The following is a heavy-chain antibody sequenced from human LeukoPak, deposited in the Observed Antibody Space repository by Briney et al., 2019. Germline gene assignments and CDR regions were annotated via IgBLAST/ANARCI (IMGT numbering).Heavy chain of an antibody. CDR3: ARVYCSSTSCYATDPYYFDY. CDR1: GGSISSYY. D-gene: IGHD2-2*01. CDR2: IYTSGST. V-gene: IGHV4-4*07. J-gene: IGHJ4*02. Sequence: SETLSLTCTVSGGSISSYYWSWIRQPAGKGLEWIGRIYTSGSTNYNPSLKSRVTMSVDTSKNQFSLKLSSVTAADTAVYYCARVYCSSTSCYATDPYYFDYWGQGTLVTVSS.